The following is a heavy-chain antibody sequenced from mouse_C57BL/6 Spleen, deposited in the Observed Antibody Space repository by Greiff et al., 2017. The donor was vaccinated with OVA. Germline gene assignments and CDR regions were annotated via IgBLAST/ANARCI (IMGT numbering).Heavy chain of an antibody. J-gene: IGHJ2*01. CDR3: ARHGYYGYDREYYFDY. D-gene: IGHD2-2*01. CDR1: GFSLTSYG. Sequence: VKLQESGPGLVAPSQSLSITCTVSGFSLTSYGVHWVRQPPGKGLEWLVVIWSDGSTTYNSALKSRLSISKDTSKIQVFLKMNSLQTDDTAMYYCARHGYYGYDREYYFDYWGQGTTLTVSS. V-gene: IGHV2-6-1*01. CDR2: IWSDGST.